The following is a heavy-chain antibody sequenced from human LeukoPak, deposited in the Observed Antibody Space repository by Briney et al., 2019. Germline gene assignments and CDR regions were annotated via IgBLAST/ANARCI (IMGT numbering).Heavy chain of an antibody. CDR3: ATVAMEDWYFDL. J-gene: IGHJ2*01. Sequence: PGGSLRLSCVASGFTFRSYSMNWARQAPGKGLEWVSYISSSGSTIYYADAVKGRFTISRDNAKNSLYLQMSSLRDEDTAVYYCATVAMEDWYFDLWGRGTLVTVSS. CDR1: GFTFRSYS. V-gene: IGHV3-48*02. D-gene: IGHD5-18*01. CDR2: ISSSGSTI.